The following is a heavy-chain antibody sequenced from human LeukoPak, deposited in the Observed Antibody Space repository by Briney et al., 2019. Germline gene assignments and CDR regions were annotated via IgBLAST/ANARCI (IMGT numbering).Heavy chain of an antibody. CDR1: GYTFTTYG. D-gene: IGHD2-2*02. CDR3: VRDGHRLYDYYYYYMDV. J-gene: IGHJ6*03. Sequence: ASVKVSCKASGYTFTTYGISWVRQAPGQGLEWMGWISAYNGHTNYAQKLQGRVTMTTDASTTTAYMELRSLRSDDTAVYYCVRDGHRLYDYYYYYMDVWGKGTTVTVSS. CDR2: ISAYNGHT. V-gene: IGHV1-18*01.